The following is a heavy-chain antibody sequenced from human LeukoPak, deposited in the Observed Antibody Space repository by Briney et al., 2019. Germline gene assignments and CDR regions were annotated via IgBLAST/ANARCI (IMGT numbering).Heavy chain of an antibody. D-gene: IGHD5-12*01. CDR2: INHSGST. CDR1: GGSFSGYY. V-gene: IGHV4-34*01. J-gene: IGHJ4*02. CDR3: ARVGNSGYDDRGSFDY. Sequence: SETLSLTCAVYGGSFSGYYWSWIRQPPGKGLEWIGEINHSGSTNYNPSLKSRVTISVDTSKNQFSLKLSSVTAADTAVYYCARVGNSGYDDRGSFDYWGQGTLVTVSS.